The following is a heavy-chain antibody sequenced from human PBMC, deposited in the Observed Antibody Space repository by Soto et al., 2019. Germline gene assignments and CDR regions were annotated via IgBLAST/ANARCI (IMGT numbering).Heavy chain of an antibody. D-gene: IGHD2-15*01. V-gene: IGHV1-69*12. CDR2: IIPIFGTA. CDR1: GGTFSSYA. Sequence: QVQLVQSGAEVKKPGSSVKVSCKASGGTFSSYAISWVRQAPGQGLEWMGGIIPIFGTANYAQKFQGRVXIXADXSTSTAYMELSSLRSEDTAVYYCASDMSSGGDPVAWGQGTLVTVSS. CDR3: ASDMSSGGDPVA. J-gene: IGHJ4*02.